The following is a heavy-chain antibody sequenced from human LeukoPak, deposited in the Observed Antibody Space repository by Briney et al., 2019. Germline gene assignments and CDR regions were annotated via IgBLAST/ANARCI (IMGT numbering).Heavy chain of an antibody. V-gene: IGHV4-59*01. J-gene: IGHJ6*02. CDR1: GGSISTYYY. CDR3: ARELGSSYAYGMDV. D-gene: IGHD3-10*01. Sequence: PSETLSLTCTVSGGSISTYYYWTWIRQPPGKGLEWIGYIYDSAYTKYNPSLKSRVTISVDTSKNQLSLKLTSVTAADTAMYYCARELGSSYAYGMDVWGQGTTVTVSS. CDR2: IYDSAYT.